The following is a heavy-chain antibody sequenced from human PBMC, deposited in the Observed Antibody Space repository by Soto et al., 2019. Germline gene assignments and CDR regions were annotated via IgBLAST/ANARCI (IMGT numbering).Heavy chain of an antibody. Sequence: ASVKVSCKASGYTFTSYAMHWVRQAPGQRLEWMGWINAGNGNTKYSQKFQGRVTITRDTSASTSYMELSSLRSEDTAVYYCARVVIMVRGVMAGSSHPWCPGPLVTLSS. V-gene: IGHV1-3*01. CDR1: GYTFTSYA. CDR3: ARVVIMVRGVMAGSSHP. D-gene: IGHD3-10*01. J-gene: IGHJ5*02. CDR2: INAGNGNT.